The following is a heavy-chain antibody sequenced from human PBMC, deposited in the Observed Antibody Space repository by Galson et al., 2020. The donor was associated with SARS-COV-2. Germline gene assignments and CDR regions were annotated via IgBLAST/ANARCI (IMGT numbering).Heavy chain of an antibody. J-gene: IGHJ5*01. CDR1: GYSSTDSF. V-gene: IGHV1-2*06. D-gene: IGHD2-15*01. CDR3: ARASDQGYSLDS. Sequence: ASVKVSCQASGYSSTDSFIHWVRQAPGHGLEWMGRVNPDTGGAIYAQDFQGRVTMSSDTSISTAYMELTNLRSDDTAVYFCARASDQGYSLDSWGHGTLVSVSS. CDR2: VNPDTGGA.